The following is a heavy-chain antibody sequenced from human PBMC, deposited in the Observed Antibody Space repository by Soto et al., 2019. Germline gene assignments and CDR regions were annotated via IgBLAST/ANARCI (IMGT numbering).Heavy chain of an antibody. CDR2: IYYSGST. Sequence: PSETLSLTCTVSGGSISSYYWSWIRQPPGKGLEWIGYIYYSGSTNYNPSLKSRFTISVDTSKNQFSLKLSSVTSADTSVYYCARRYSSGWYDSLGQGTLVTVSS. D-gene: IGHD6-19*01. CDR1: GGSISSYY. CDR3: ARRYSSGWYDS. V-gene: IGHV4-59*08. J-gene: IGHJ5*01.